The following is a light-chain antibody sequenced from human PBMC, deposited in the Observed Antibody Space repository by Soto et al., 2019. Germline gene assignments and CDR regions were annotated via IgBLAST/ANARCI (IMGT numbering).Light chain of an antibody. J-gene: IGKJ1*01. CDR3: QQYDSVVWT. Sequence: DIQMTQSPSTLSASVGDRVTITCRASQSIGRWLAWYQQKPGKAPKLLIYTTSVLQIGVPARFSGSGSGTEFTLSISSLQPDDVATYYCQQYDSVVWTFGQGTKVEI. CDR1: QSIGRW. CDR2: TTS. V-gene: IGKV1-5*03.